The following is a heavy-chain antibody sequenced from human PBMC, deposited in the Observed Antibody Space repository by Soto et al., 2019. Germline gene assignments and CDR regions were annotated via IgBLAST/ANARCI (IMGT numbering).Heavy chain of an antibody. D-gene: IGHD3-3*01. V-gene: IGHV1-3*01. CDR3: ARDLPPAITIFGVVIMKYYFDY. CDR2: INPGNGNT. J-gene: IGHJ4*02. Sequence: ASVKVSCKASGYTFTSYGINWVRQAPGRGLEWMGWINPGNGNTKYSQQFQGRVIIDRDTSASTAYMELSSLRSEDTAVYYCARDLPPAITIFGVVIMKYYFDYWGQGTLVTVSS. CDR1: GYTFTSYG.